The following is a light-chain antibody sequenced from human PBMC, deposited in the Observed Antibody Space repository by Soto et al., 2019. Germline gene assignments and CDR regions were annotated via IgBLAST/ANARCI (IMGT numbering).Light chain of an antibody. CDR2: GAS. Sequence: EIVLTQSPGTLSLSPGEIATLSCRASQSVSSSYLAWYQQKPGQAPRLLIYGASSRATGIPDRFSGSGSGTDLTLTISRLAPEDFALYYCQQYGSKPITFGQGTRLEIK. V-gene: IGKV3-20*01. J-gene: IGKJ5*01. CDR1: QSVSSSY. CDR3: QQYGSKPIT.